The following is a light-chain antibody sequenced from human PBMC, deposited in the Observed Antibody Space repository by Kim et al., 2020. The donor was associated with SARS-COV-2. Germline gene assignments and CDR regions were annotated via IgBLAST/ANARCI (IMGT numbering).Light chain of an antibody. CDR1: ESVRTN. Sequence: ERVMTQSPPTLSVSPGERATLSCRASESVRTNLAWYQHRPGLAPRLLIYSASSRATGIPARFSGSGSGTEFTLTITSLQSEDFAVYYCQQYNNWPLTFGGGTKVDIK. J-gene: IGKJ4*01. CDR3: QQYNNWPLT. V-gene: IGKV3-15*01. CDR2: SAS.